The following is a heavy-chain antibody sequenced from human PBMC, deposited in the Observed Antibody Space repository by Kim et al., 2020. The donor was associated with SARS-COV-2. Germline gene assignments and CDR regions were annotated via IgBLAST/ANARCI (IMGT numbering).Heavy chain of an antibody. CDR2: IIPIFGTA. D-gene: IGHD3-9*01. J-gene: IGHJ6*02. CDR3: ARGRDYDILTGYTPYYYGMDV. V-gene: IGHV1-69*13. CDR1: GGTFSSYA. Sequence: SVKVSCKASGGTFSSYAISWVRQAPGQGLEWMGGIIPIFGTANYAQKLQGRVTITADESTSTAYRELSSLRSEDTAVYYCARGRDYDILTGYTPYYYGMDVWGQGATVTVSS.